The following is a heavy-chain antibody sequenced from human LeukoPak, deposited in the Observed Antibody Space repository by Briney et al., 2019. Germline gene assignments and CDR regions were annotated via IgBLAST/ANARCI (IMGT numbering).Heavy chain of an antibody. CDR1: GYTFTSYD. Sequence: ASVKVSCKASGYTFTSYDINWVLQATGQGLEWMGWMNPNSGNTGYAQKCQGRVTITRNTSIRTAYMGLSSLRSEDTAVYYCARSGYYYDSSGYYQMDYWGQGTLVTVSS. V-gene: IGHV1-8*03. J-gene: IGHJ4*02. CDR3: ARSGYYYDSSGYYQMDY. CDR2: MNPNSGNT. D-gene: IGHD3-22*01.